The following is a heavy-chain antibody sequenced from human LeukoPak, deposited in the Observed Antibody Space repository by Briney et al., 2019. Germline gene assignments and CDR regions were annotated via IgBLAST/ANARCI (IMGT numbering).Heavy chain of an antibody. V-gene: IGHV3-30*02. CDR1: GFTFSSYG. CDR2: IRYDGSNK. CDR3: AKAEKYYYGSGSYL. J-gene: IGHJ4*02. Sequence: GGSLRLSCAASGFTFSSYGMHWVRQAPGKGLEWVAFIRYDGSNKYYADSVKGRFTISRDNSKNTLYLQMNSLRAEDTAVYYCAKAEKYYYGSGSYLWGQGTLVTVSS. D-gene: IGHD3-10*01.